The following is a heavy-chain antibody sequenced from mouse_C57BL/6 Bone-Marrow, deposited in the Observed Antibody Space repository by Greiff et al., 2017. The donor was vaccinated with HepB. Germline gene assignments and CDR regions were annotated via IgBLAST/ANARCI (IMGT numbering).Heavy chain of an antibody. V-gene: IGHV5-12*01. CDR2: ISNGGGST. D-gene: IGHD2-3*01. CDR3: AREFYDGDYGFAY. Sequence: DVMLVESGGGLVQPGGSLKLSCAASGFTFSDYYMYWVRQTPEKRLEWVAYISNGGGSTYYPDTVKGRFTISRDNAKKTLYLQMSRLKTEDTAMYYCAREFYDGDYGFAYWGQGTLVTVSA. CDR1: GFTFSDYY. J-gene: IGHJ3*01.